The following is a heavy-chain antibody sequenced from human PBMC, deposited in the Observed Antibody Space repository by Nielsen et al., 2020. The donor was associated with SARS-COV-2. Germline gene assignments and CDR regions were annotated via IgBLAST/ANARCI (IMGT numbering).Heavy chain of an antibody. D-gene: IGHD6-13*01. V-gene: IGHV3-66*01. CDR2: IYSGGST. Sequence: GESLKISCAASGFVVSSNYLTWVRQAPGKGLEWVSVIYSGGSTYYADSVKGRFTIPRDNSKNTLYLQMNSLRAEDTAVYFCARALFSAAGTLGYWGHGTLVTVSA. CDR3: ARALFSAAGTLGY. J-gene: IGHJ4*01. CDR1: GFVVSSNY.